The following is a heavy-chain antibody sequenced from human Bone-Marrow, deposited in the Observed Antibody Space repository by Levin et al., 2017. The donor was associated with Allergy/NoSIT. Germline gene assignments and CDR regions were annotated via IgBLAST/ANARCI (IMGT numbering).Heavy chain of an antibody. CDR3: ARDLHDSTTGIFDF. Sequence: GGSLRLSCEASGFSLSSRTMNWVRQVPGKGPEWISSISSTSSRLNYADSVKGRFTISRDNANNTLYLQMNSLRVEDTAVYYCARDLHDSTTGIFDFWGQGTLITVSS. CDR1: GFSLSSRT. D-gene: IGHD3-9*01. J-gene: IGHJ4*02. V-gene: IGHV3-48*04. CDR2: ISSTSSRL.